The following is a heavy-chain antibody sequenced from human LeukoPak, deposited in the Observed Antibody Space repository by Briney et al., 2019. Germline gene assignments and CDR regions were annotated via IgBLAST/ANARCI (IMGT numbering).Heavy chain of an antibody. J-gene: IGHJ4*02. CDR1: GGSIRSDY. Sequence: SETLSLTCTVSGGSIRSDYWNWIRRPPGKGLEWIGYISYSGNSNYNPSLKSRVTISIDTSKNHFSLRLNSVTAADTAVYFCARDNTGWHYFDTWGQGSLAIVSS. CDR2: ISYSGNS. CDR3: ARDNTGWHYFDT. D-gene: IGHD6-19*01. V-gene: IGHV4-59*13.